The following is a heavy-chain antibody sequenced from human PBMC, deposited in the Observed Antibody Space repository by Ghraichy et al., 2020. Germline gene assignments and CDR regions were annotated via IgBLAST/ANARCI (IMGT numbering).Heavy chain of an antibody. V-gene: IGHV4-59*01. J-gene: IGHJ4*02. CDR2: IYSSGST. CDR1: GGSMNNYY. D-gene: IGHD6-19*01. CDR3: ARAVQVQWVGVSFDF. Sequence: SQTLSLTCGVSGGSMNNYYWTWFRQPPGKGLEWIGDIYSSGSTNYNPSLQSRVTVSIDTSKNQFSLRLGSVTAADTAVYYCARAVQVQWVGVSFDFWGQGTLVTVSS.